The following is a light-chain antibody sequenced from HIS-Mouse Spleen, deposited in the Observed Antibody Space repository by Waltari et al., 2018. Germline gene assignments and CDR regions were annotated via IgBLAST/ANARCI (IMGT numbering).Light chain of an antibody. J-gene: IGKJ3*01. V-gene: IGKV1-33*01. CDR2: DAS. CDR1: QDISNY. CDR3: QQYDNLHRLT. Sequence: DIQMTQSPSSLSASVGDRVTITCQASQDISNYLNWYQQKPGKAPKLLIYDASNLETGVPSRFSGSGSGTDFTFTIISLQPEDIATYYCQQYDNLHRLTFGPGTKVDIK.